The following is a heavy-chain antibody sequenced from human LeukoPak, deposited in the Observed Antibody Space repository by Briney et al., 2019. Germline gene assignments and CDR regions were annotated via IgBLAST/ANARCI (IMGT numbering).Heavy chain of an antibody. V-gene: IGHV3-11*01. CDR1: GLSFSDSY. CDR3: SRGTEYSDT. Sequence: GGSLRLSCQASGLSFSDSYINWSRQAPGKGLEWIAYITGSGSSIYYADSVKGRFSVSRDNAKNVVFLQMDSLTVNDSGVYFCSRGTEYSDTWGQGTLVTVSS. D-gene: IGHD4-17*01. CDR2: ITGSGSSI. J-gene: IGHJ4*02.